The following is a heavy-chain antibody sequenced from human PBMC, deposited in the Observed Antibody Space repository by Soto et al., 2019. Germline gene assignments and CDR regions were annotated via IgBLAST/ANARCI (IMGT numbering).Heavy chain of an antibody. D-gene: IGHD3-22*01. CDR1: GGTFSSYT. Sequence: QVQLVQSGAAVKKPGSSVKVSCKASGGTFSSYTISWVRQAPGQGLEWMGRIIPILGIANYAQKFQGRVTITADKSTNTAYMELSSLRSEDTAVYYCARGWGCDSSDSVLDLWGRGTLVTVSS. CDR3: ARGWGCDSSDSVLDL. V-gene: IGHV1-69*02. CDR2: IIPILGIA. J-gene: IGHJ2*01.